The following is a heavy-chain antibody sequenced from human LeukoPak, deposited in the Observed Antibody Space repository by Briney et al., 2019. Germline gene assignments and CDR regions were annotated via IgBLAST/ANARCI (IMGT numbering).Heavy chain of an antibody. D-gene: IGHD2/OR15-2a*01. CDR3: AREAPFPRDWFDP. Sequence: SETLSLTCAVYGGSFSGYYWSWIRQPPGKGLEWIGEINHRGSTNYNPSLKSRVTISVDTSKNQFSLKLSSVTAADTAVYYCAREAPFPRDWFDPWGQGTLVTVSS. V-gene: IGHV4-34*01. CDR2: INHRGST. J-gene: IGHJ5*02. CDR1: GGSFSGYY.